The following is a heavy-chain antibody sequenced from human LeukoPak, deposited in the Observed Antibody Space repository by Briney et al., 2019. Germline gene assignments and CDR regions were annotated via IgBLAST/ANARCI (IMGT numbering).Heavy chain of an antibody. D-gene: IGHD1-26*01. CDR3: ARDIVEAHGTFDI. J-gene: IGHJ3*02. V-gene: IGHV4-59*01. CDR2: IYYSGST. CDR1: GGSISTYY. Sequence: ASETLSLTCTVSGGSISTYYWSWIRQPPGKGLEWIGYIYYSGSTNYNPSLKSRVTISVDTSKNQFSLKLSSVTAADTAVYYCARDIVEAHGTFDIWGQGTMVTVSS.